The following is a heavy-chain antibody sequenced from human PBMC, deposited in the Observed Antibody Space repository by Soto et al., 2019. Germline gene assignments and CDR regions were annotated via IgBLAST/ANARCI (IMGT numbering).Heavy chain of an antibody. D-gene: IGHD2-15*01. V-gene: IGHV1-2*04. CDR2: INPNSGGT. Sequence: QVQLVQSGAEVKKPGASVKVSCKASGYTFTGYYMHWVRQAPGQGLEWMGWINPNSGGTNYAQKFQGWVTMTRDTSISTAYMELSRLRSVDTAVYYCATGLGYCSGGSCYHYWGQGTLVTVSS. CDR3: ATGLGYCSGGSCYHY. J-gene: IGHJ4*02. CDR1: GYTFTGYY.